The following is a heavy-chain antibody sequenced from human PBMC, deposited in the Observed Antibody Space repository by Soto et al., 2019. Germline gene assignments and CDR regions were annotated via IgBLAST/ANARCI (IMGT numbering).Heavy chain of an antibody. D-gene: IGHD1-26*01. Sequence: EVQLLESGGGLVQPGGSLRLSCAASGFTFSSYAMRWVRQAPVKGLEWVSASSCSGGSTYYAYSVKGRFTISRDNSKNPLYLQRNSLRAEDTAVYYCARRGSGSYYDYWGQGTLVNVSS. CDR3: ARRGSGSYYDY. J-gene: IGHJ4*02. CDR1: GFTFSSYA. V-gene: IGHV3-23*01. CDR2: SSCSGGST.